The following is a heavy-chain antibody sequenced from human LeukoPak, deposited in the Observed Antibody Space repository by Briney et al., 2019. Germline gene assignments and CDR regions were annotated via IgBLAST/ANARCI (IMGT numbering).Heavy chain of an antibody. V-gene: IGHV4-61*02. CDR1: GVSISRGGYY. D-gene: IGHD2-2*01. J-gene: IGHJ4*02. Sequence: SETLSLTCAVAGVSISRGGYYWSWIRQPAGKGLEWIGRIYTSGSTNYNPSLKSRVTISVDTSKNQFSLKLSSVTAADTAVYYWARGGGEDIVVPPAIPGFDYWGQGTLVTVSS. CDR2: IYTSGST. CDR3: ARGGGEDIVVPPAIPGFDY.